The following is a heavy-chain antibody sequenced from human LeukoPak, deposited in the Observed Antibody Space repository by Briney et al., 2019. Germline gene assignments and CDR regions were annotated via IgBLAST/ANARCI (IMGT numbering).Heavy chain of an antibody. D-gene: IGHD6-13*01. CDR3: AKSPHSSSWYGYFDY. CDR1: GFTFSSYA. J-gene: IGHJ4*02. CDR2: ISGSGGST. V-gene: IGHV3-23*01. Sequence: GGSLRLSCAASGFTFSSYAMSWVRQAPGKGLEWVSAISGSGGSTYYADSVKGRFTISRDNSKNTLYLQMNSLRAEDTAVYYCAKSPHSSSWYGYFDYWGQGTLVTVSS.